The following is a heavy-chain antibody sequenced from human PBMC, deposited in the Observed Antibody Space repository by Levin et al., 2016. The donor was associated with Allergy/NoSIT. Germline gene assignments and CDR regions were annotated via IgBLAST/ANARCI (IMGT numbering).Heavy chain of an antibody. Sequence: GGSLRLSCAASGFTFSRYSMHWVRQAPGKGLEWVSYIYSSSTTIYYADSVKGRFTISRDKAKDSLYLQMNSLRAEDTAVYYCARVGLGSGSDYWGQGTLVTVSS. CDR2: IYSSSTTI. CDR3: ARVGLGSGSDY. V-gene: IGHV3-48*01. J-gene: IGHJ4*02. D-gene: IGHD6-19*01. CDR1: GFTFSRYS.